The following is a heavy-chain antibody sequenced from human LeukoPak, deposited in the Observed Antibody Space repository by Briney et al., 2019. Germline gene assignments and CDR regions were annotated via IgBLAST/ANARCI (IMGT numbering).Heavy chain of an antibody. Sequence: GGPLRLSCEGSRFVFSIYAIHWIRQSPGRGLEWVAVIASDGSYTDYVHSLKDRFTISRDNSKNTVYLDVTSLTPEDAAVYYCAREGTYSDYWSGYFEYWGQGTRVIVSS. CDR1: RFVFSIYA. V-gene: IGHV3-30*04. D-gene: IGHD3-3*01. CDR3: AREGTYSDYWSGYFEY. CDR2: IASDGSYT. J-gene: IGHJ4*02.